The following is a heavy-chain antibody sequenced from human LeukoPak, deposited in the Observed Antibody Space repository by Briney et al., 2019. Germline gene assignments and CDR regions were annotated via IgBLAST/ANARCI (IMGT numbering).Heavy chain of an antibody. J-gene: IGHJ4*02. Sequence: SETLSLTCTVSGGSISSYYWSWIRQPPGKGLEWIGYIYYSGSTNYNPSLKSRVTISVDTSKNQFSLKLSSVTAADTAVYYCARGLRMGYDFWSGYGAPKFDYWGEGTLVTVSS. CDR3: ARGLRMGYDFWSGYGAPKFDY. CDR2: IYYSGST. D-gene: IGHD3-3*01. CDR1: GGSISSYY. V-gene: IGHV4-59*12.